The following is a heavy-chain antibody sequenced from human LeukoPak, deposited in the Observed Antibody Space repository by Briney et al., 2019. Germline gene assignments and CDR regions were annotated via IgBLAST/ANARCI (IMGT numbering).Heavy chain of an antibody. V-gene: IGHV1-2*02. D-gene: IGHD3-10*01. J-gene: IGHJ3*02. CDR1: GYTFTGYY. CDR3: ARFMVRGVIIRVRNAFDI. Sequence: ASVKVSCKASGYTFTGYYMHWVRQAPGQGLEWMGWINPNSGGTNYAQKFQGRVTMTRDTSISTAYMELSRLRPDDTAVYYCARFMVRGVIIRVRNAFDIWGQGTMVTVSS. CDR2: INPNSGGT.